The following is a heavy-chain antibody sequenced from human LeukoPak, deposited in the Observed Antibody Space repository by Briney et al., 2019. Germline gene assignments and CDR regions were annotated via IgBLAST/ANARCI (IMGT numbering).Heavy chain of an antibody. Sequence: NAGGPLRLSCAASGFTFSSYSMNWVRQAPGKGLEWVSSISSSTYIHYADSVRGRFTISRDNAKNSLYLQMNSLRAEDTAVYYCARVLYGSGSYYNPVSDYWGQGTLVTVSS. CDR3: ARVLYGSGSYYNPVSDY. J-gene: IGHJ4*02. V-gene: IGHV3-21*01. D-gene: IGHD3-10*01. CDR2: ISSSTYI. CDR1: GFTFSSYS.